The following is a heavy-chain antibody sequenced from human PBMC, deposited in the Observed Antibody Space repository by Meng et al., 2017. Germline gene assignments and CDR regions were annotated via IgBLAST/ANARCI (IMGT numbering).Heavy chain of an antibody. CDR3: ARGTYYYDSSGYYEPLAFDI. Sequence: GESLKISCAASGFTFSSYDMHWVRQATGKGLEWVSAIGTAGDTYYPGSVKGRFTIPRENAKNSLYLQMNSQRAGDTAVYYCARGTYYYDSSGYYEPLAFDIWGQGTMVTVSS. D-gene: IGHD3-22*01. CDR1: GFTFSSYD. V-gene: IGHV3-13*01. CDR2: IGTAGDT. J-gene: IGHJ3*02.